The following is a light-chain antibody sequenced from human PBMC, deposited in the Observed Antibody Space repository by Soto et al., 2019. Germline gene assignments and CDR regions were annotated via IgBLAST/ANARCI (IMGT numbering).Light chain of an antibody. V-gene: IGKV3D-15*01. J-gene: IGKJ3*01. CDR1: QSVGND. Sequence: EIVMTQSPATLSVSPGDRATLSCRASQSVGNDLAWYQQKPGQAPRLLIYDASTRATGIPARFSGSGSGTEFTLTISSLLSEDFAVYYCQQYGRSPFTFGPGTKVDIK. CDR2: DAS. CDR3: QQYGRSPFT.